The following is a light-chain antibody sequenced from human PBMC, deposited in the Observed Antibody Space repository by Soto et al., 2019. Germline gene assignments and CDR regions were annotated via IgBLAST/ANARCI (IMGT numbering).Light chain of an antibody. CDR2: GAS. Sequence: EIVLTQSPGALSLSPGERATLSCRASQRISSSYLAWYQQKPGQAPRLLIYGASTRATGIPDRFSVSGSGTDFTLTISRLEPEDFALYYCQQFGSSPLFTFGPGTKVDIK. CDR3: QQFGSSPLFT. CDR1: QRISSSY. V-gene: IGKV3-20*01. J-gene: IGKJ3*01.